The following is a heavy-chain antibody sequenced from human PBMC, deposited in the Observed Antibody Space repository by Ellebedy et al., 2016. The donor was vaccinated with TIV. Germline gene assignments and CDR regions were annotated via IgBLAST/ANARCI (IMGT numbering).Heavy chain of an antibody. J-gene: IGHJ3*01. D-gene: IGHD6-6*01. Sequence: ASVKVSCXASGYTFTSYYMHWVRQAPRQGLEWMGIINPSGRTTSYAQKFQGRVTMTRDTSTSTVYMELSSLRSEDTAVYYCVTGGSSSLDAFDFWGQGTMVTVPS. CDR1: GYTFTSYY. CDR3: VTGGSSSLDAFDF. V-gene: IGHV1-46*01. CDR2: INPSGRTT.